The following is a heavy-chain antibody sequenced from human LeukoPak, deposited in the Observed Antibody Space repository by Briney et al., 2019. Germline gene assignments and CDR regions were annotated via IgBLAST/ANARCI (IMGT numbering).Heavy chain of an antibody. J-gene: IGHJ5*02. CDR3: ARSGTYYNNWFDP. D-gene: IGHD3-10*01. Sequence: SETLSLTCTVSGGSISSGSYYWSWIRQPAGKGLEWIGRIYNSGNTNYNPSLKSRVTISVDTSKNQFSLKLNSVTAADTAVYYCARSGTYYNNWFDPWGQGTLVTVSS. CDR2: IYNSGNT. CDR1: GGSISSGSYY. V-gene: IGHV4-61*02.